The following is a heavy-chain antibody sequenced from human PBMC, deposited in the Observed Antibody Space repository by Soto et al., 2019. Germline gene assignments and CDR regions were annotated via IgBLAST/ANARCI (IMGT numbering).Heavy chain of an antibody. CDR1: GFIFSGSA. CDR2: ILSKAGNYAT. CDR3: IRGGSPYYYDY. V-gene: IGHV3-73*01. Sequence: EVQLVESGGGLVQPGGSLKLSCAASGFIFSGSAVHWVRQASGKGLEWVGRILSKAGNYATAYPASMKGRFTISRDDSENTAFLQMNSLKTEDTAGYYWIRGGSPYYYDYWGQGTLVAVSS. J-gene: IGHJ4*02.